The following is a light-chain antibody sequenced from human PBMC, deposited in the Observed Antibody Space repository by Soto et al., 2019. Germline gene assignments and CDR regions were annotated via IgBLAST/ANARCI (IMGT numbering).Light chain of an antibody. V-gene: IGKV3D-20*01. Sequence: EIILTQSPATLSLSPGERATLSCGASQSVSSSYVAWYQHRPGLAPRLLIHDASSRATGIPDRFSGTKSGTDFTLTIRRLEPEDAAVYYCQQYNNWPLTFGGGTKVDIK. CDR2: DAS. CDR3: QQYNNWPLT. CDR1: QSVSSSY. J-gene: IGKJ4*01.